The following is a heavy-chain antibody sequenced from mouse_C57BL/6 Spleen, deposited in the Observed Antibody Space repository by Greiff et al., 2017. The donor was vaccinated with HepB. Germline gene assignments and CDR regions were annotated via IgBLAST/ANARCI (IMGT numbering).Heavy chain of an antibody. J-gene: IGHJ4*01. Sequence: QVQLKQPGAELVKPGASVKLSCKASGYTFTSYWMHWVKQRPGQGLEWIGMIHPNSGSTNYNEKFKSKATLTVDKSSSTAYMQLSSLTSEDSAVYYCARPLYYDYDGNAMDYWGQGTSVTVSS. V-gene: IGHV1-64*01. D-gene: IGHD2-4*01. CDR2: IHPNSGST. CDR3: ARPLYYDYDGNAMDY. CDR1: GYTFTSYW.